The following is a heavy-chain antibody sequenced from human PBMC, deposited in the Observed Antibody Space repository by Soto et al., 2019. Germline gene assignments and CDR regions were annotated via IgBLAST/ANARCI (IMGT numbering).Heavy chain of an antibody. CDR2: ISYDGSNK. CDR1: GFTFSSYA. Sequence: GGSLRLSCAASGFTFSSYAMHWVRQAPGKGLEWVAVISYDGSNKYYADSVKGRFTISRDNSKNTLYLQMNSLRAEDTAVYYCARPPATPKQLVLSHFDYWGQGTLVTVSS. V-gene: IGHV3-30-3*01. D-gene: IGHD6-13*01. CDR3: ARPPATPKQLVLSHFDY. J-gene: IGHJ4*02.